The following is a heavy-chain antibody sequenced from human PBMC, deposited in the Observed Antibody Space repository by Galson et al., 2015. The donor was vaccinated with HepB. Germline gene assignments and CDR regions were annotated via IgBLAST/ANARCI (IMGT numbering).Heavy chain of an antibody. D-gene: IGHD2-2*01. CDR1: GFTFSSYI. CDR3: ARDGSIGSTSYGMDV. J-gene: IGHJ6*02. CDR2: ISCSSTYI. Sequence: SLRLSCAASGFTFSSYIMNWVRQAPGKGLEWVSSISCSSTYIYYADSVKGRFTISRDNAKNSLFLQMNSLRAEDTAVYYCARDGSIGSTSYGMDVWGQGTTVTVSS. V-gene: IGHV3-21*01.